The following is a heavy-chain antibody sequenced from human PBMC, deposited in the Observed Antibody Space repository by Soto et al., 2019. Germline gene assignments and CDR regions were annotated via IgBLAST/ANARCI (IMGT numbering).Heavy chain of an antibody. CDR2: IVDSGGRA. V-gene: IGHV3-23*01. Sequence: GGSLRLSCAASGFTFSSYAMHWVRQAPGKGLEWVSGIVDSGGRAFYADSVQGRFTISRDNSKNTLYLEMNNLRAEDTAIYYCAPVPAASSYYNTDVWGQGTTVTVSS. CDR3: APVPAASSYYNTDV. CDR1: GFTFSSYA. J-gene: IGHJ6*02. D-gene: IGHD2-2*01.